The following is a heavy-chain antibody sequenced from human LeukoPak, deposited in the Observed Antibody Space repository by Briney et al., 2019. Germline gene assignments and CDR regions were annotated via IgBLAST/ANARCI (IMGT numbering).Heavy chain of an antibody. Sequence: GGSLRLSCAASGFTFSSYSMNWVRQAPGKGLEWVSYISSSSSTIYYADSVKGRFTISRDNAKNSLYLQMNSLRAEDTAVYYCARDVGTTHYYDSSGYYPLDYWGQGTLVTVSS. CDR1: GFTFSSYS. CDR2: ISSSSSTI. V-gene: IGHV3-48*01. CDR3: ARDVGTTHYYDSSGYYPLDY. J-gene: IGHJ4*02. D-gene: IGHD3-22*01.